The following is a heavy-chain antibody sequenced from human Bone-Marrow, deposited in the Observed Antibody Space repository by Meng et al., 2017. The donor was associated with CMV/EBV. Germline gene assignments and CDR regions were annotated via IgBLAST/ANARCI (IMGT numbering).Heavy chain of an antibody. D-gene: IGHD1-26*01. Sequence: SETLSLTCTVSGGSISSYYWSWIRQPPGKGLEWIGYIYYSGSTNYNPSLKSGVTISVDTSKNLFSLKLSSVTAADTAVYYGAGWGGAAFDIWGQGTMVTVSS. CDR3: AGWGGAAFDI. V-gene: IGHV4-59*01. CDR2: IYYSGST. J-gene: IGHJ3*02. CDR1: GGSISSYY.